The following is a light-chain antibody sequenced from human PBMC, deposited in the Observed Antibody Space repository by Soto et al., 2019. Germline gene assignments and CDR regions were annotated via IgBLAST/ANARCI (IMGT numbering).Light chain of an antibody. Sequence: EIVLTQSPGTLSLSPGEGATLSCRASQSVSSSYVGGDQQKPGQAPRLLSDPASSRATGSPNRFSGSGAGTDFTLSISRLEPEDFAVYYCHHYATASRTFGQGTKVEIK. V-gene: IGKV3-20*01. CDR3: HHYATASRT. J-gene: IGKJ1*01. CDR2: PAS. CDR1: QSVSSSY.